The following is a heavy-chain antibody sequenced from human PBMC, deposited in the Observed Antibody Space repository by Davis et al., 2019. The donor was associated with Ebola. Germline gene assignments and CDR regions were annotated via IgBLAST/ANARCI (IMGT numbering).Heavy chain of an antibody. CDR3: ARGSVGATGY. CDR1: GFTFSSYS. J-gene: IGHJ4*02. CDR2: ISSSSSTI. D-gene: IGHD1-26*01. Sequence: GESLKISCAASGFTFSSYSMNWVRQAPGKGLEWVSYISSSSSTIYYADSVKGRFTISRDNAKNSLYLQMNSLRAEDTAVYYCARGSVGATGYWGQGTLVTVSS. V-gene: IGHV3-48*01.